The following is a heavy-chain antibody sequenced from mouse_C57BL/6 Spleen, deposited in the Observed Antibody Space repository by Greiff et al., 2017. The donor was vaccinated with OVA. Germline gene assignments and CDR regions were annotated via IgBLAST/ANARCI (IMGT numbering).Heavy chain of an antibody. J-gene: IGHJ2*01. CDR1: GYTFTSYW. V-gene: IGHV1-53*01. D-gene: IGHD1-1*01. CDR3: ASGDYYGSSSYYFDY. Sequence: VQLQQPGTELVKPGASVKLSCKASGYTFTSYWMHWVKQRPGQGLEWIGNINPSNGGTNYNEKFKSKATLTVDKSSSTAYIQLRSLTSEDSAVYYCASGDYYGSSSYYFDYWGQGTTLTVSS. CDR2: INPSNGGT.